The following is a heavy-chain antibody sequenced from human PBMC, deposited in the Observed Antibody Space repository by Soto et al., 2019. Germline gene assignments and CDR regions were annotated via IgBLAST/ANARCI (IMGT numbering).Heavy chain of an antibody. D-gene: IGHD3-16*02. CDR3: ARENMITFGGVIEANWFDP. V-gene: IGHV1-3*01. CDR1: GYTFTSYA. J-gene: IGHJ5*02. Sequence: ASVKVSCKASGYTFTSYAMHWVRQAPGQRLEWLGWINAGNCNTKYSQKFQGRVTITRDTSASTAYMELSSLRSEDTAVYYCARENMITFGGVIEANWFDPWGQGTLVTVSS. CDR2: INAGNCNT.